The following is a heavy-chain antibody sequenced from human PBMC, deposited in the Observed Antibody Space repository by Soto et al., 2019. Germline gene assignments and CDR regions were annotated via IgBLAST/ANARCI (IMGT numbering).Heavy chain of an antibody. CDR3: AKDEGGRYNWNGVFDY. J-gene: IGHJ4*02. V-gene: IGHV3-30*18. D-gene: IGHD1-20*01. CDR2: ISYDGSNK. Sequence: QVQLVESGGGVVQPGRSLRLSCAASGFTFSSYGMHWVRQAPGKGLEWVAVISYDGSNKYYADSVKGRFTISRDNSKNTLYLQMNSLRAEDTAVYYCAKDEGGRYNWNGVFDYWGQGTLVTVSS. CDR1: GFTFSSYG.